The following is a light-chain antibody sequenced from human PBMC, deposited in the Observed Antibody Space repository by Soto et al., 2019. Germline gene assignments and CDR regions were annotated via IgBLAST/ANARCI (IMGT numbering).Light chain of an antibody. Sequence: EVVLTQSPGTLSLSPGERATLSCRASQSVGSSYLAWYQQKAGQPHRLLIFGASSRATGIPDRFSGSGSGTDFTLTISRLEPEDFAVYYCQQYGGSPRYTFGQGTRLEIK. V-gene: IGKV3-20*01. J-gene: IGKJ2*01. CDR3: QQYGGSPRYT. CDR2: GAS. CDR1: QSVGSSY.